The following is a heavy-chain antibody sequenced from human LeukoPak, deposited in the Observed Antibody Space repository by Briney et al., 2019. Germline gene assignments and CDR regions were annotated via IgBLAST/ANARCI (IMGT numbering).Heavy chain of an antibody. CDR2: IWYDGSNK. D-gene: IGHD3-16*01. CDR1: GFTFSSYG. J-gene: IGHJ4*02. CDR3: AREEGGLH. V-gene: IGHV3-33*01. Sequence: PGGSLRLSCAASGFTFSSYGMHWVRQAPGKGLEWAAVIWYDGSNKYYADSVKGRFTISRDNSKNTLYLQMNSLRAEDTAVYYCAREEGGLHWGQGTLVTVSS.